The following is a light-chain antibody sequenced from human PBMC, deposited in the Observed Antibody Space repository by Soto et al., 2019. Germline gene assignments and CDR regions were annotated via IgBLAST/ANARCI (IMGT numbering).Light chain of an antibody. V-gene: IGKV3-20*01. CDR3: QQYGSSGT. CDR1: QSVSTNY. CDR2: GAS. Sequence: EIVLTQSPGTLSLSPGERATLSCRASQSVSTNYLAWYQQKPGQAPRLLIYGASNRATGIPDRFSGSGSGTDFTLTISRLEPEDFAVYYCQQYGSSGTFGQGPRWIS. J-gene: IGKJ1*01.